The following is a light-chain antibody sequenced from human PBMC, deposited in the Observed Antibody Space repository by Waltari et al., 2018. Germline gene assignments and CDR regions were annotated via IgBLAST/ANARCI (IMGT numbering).Light chain of an antibody. V-gene: IGKV1-12*01. CDR1: QSISSW. CDR2: KAS. J-gene: IGKJ2*03. CDR3: LHYSSSPYS. Sequence: DIQMTQSPSSLSASVGDTVTITCRASQSISSWVAWYQQRPGKAPKLLIYKASSLQSGVPSRFSGSGSGKDFTLTIISLQPEDFATYYCLHYSSSPYSFGQGTKVEIK.